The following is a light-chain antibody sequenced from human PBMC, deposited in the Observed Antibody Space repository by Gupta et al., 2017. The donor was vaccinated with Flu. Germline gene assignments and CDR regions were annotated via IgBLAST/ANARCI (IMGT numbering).Light chain of an antibody. Sequence: SITISCTGTSTDVGGYNSVSWYQQHPGKGPKLMIHEVSNRPSGVSNRFSGSKSGNTASLTISGLQAEDEADYYCSSYGSSSSLVFGGGTKLTVL. J-gene: IGLJ3*02. V-gene: IGLV2-14*01. CDR1: STDVGGYNS. CDR2: EVS. CDR3: SSYGSSSSLV.